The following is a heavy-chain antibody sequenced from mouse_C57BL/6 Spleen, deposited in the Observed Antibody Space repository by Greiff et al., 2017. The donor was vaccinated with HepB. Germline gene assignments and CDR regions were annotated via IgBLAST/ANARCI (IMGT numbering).Heavy chain of an antibody. D-gene: IGHD1-1*01. J-gene: IGHJ1*03. CDR1: GFNIKHTY. V-gene: IGHV14-3*01. CDR3: ARCGYGRSYWWYFDV. CDR2: IEPANGNT. Sequence: EVKLMESVAELVRPGASVKLSCTASGFNIKHTYMHWVKQRPEQGLEWIGRIEPANGNTKYAPKFQGKATITADTSSNTAYLQLSSLTSEDTAIYYCARCGYGRSYWWYFDVWGTGTTVTVSS.